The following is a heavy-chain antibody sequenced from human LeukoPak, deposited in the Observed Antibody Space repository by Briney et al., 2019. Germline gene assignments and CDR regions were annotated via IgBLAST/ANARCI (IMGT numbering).Heavy chain of an antibody. D-gene: IGHD3-22*01. CDR1: GFTFSSYA. V-gene: IGHV3-23*01. J-gene: IGHJ3*02. Sequence: AGGSLRLSCAASGFTFSSYAMSWVRQAPGKGLEWVSAISGSGGSTYYADSVKGRFTISRDNSKNTLYLQMNSLRAEDTAAYYCAKDEYYDSSGYGLGAFDIWGQGTMVTVSS. CDR2: ISGSGGST. CDR3: AKDEYYDSSGYGLGAFDI.